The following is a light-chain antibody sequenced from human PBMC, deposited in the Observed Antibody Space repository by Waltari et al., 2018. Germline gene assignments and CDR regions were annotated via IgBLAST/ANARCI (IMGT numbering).Light chain of an antibody. V-gene: IGKV1-39*01. CDR1: QSISSY. Sequence: DIQMTQSPSYLSASVGDRVTITCRASQSISSYLNWYQQKPGRAPKLLIDSDSSWPSGVPSRCSGSASGTDFTLTISSLQPEDLATYYSPQSYSTLRTFGQGTKVEIK. CDR2: SDS. CDR3: PQSYSTLRT. J-gene: IGKJ1*01.